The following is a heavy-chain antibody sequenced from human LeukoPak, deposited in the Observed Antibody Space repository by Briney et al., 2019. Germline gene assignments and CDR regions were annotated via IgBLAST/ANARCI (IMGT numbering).Heavy chain of an antibody. CDR3: TSFEY. CDR1: GFTFSSRG. J-gene: IGHJ4*02. CDR2: IWYDGSNK. Sequence: GRSLRLSCVASGFTFSSRGMHWVRQAPGKGLEWVAVIWYDGSNKYYADSVKGRFTISRDNSKNTLCLEMSSLRAEDTAVYYCTSFEYWGQGTLVTVSS. V-gene: IGHV3-33*01.